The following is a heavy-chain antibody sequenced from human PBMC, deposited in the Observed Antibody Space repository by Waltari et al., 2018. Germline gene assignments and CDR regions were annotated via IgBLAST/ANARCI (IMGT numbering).Heavy chain of an antibody. CDR1: GFNVTSFS. J-gene: IGHJ4*02. D-gene: IGHD3-9*01. CDR2: IATSIKLT. Sequence: EVQLLESGGGLVQVGGSLRVSCEVSGFNVTSFSMNWVRQAPGKGLEWLSHIATSIKLTHYADSVKGRFIVFRDTAKNALYLEMSSLRDEDTAVYYCATSGDTAPLSRWGQGTQVTVSS. V-gene: IGHV3-48*02. CDR3: ATSGDTAPLSR.